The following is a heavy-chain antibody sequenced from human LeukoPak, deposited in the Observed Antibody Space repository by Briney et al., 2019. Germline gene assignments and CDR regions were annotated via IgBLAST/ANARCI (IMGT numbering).Heavy chain of an antibody. CDR3: ATIKVGTGYYYDSSGYLDY. D-gene: IGHD3-22*01. V-gene: IGHV4-59*06. CDR1: GGPISSYY. J-gene: IGHJ4*02. CDR2: IYYSGST. Sequence: SETLSLTCTVSGGPISSYYWSWIRQPPGKGLEWIGYIYYSGSTYYNPSLKSRVTISVDTSKNQFSLKLSSVTAADTAVYYCATIKVGTGYYYDSSGYLDYWGQGTLVTVSS.